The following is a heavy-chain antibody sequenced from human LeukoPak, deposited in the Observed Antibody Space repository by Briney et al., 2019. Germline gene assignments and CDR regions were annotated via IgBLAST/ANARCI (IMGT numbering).Heavy chain of an antibody. CDR2: ISASGANT. CDR3: AKVGENVLRIYPHSYYFDS. Sequence: PGGSLRLSCAASGFKFGDFAVSWVRQTPGKGLEWVSGISASGANTYYADSVKGRFTSSRDNSKNTLYLQMSNLRAEDAAVYYCAKVGENVLRIYPHSYYFDSWGQGTLVVVSS. CDR1: GFKFGDFA. D-gene: IGHD2-15*01. V-gene: IGHV3-23*01. J-gene: IGHJ4*02.